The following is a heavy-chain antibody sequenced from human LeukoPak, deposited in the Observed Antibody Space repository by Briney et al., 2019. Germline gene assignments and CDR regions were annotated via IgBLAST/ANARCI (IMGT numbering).Heavy chain of an antibody. V-gene: IGHV6-1*01. J-gene: IGHJ4*02. CDR2: TYYRSKWYN. D-gene: IGHD6-19*01. CDR1: GDSVSSNSAA. CDR3: ARLSSGAGGDFDC. Sequence: SQTLSLTCAISGDSVSSNSAAWNWVRQSPSRGLEWLGRTYYRSKWYNNYALSVKSRITIKPDTSKNQFSLQLNSVTSEDTAVYYCARLSSGAGGDFDCWGQGTLVTVSS.